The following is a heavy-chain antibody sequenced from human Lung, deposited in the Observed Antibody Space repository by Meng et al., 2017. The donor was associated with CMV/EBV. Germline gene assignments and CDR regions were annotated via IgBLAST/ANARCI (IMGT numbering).Heavy chain of an antibody. CDR1: GYTFTTYD. D-gene: IGHD2-15*01. CDR2: MNPNSGDT. V-gene: IGHV1-8*01. Sequence: ASXXVSCKASGYTFTTYDINWVRQATGQGLEWMGWMNPNSGDTGYAQKFQGRVTMTRNTSISTAYMDLSSLRSDDTAVYYCATGPIDSGSNWGQGTLVTVSS. CDR3: ATGPIDSGSN. J-gene: IGHJ4*02.